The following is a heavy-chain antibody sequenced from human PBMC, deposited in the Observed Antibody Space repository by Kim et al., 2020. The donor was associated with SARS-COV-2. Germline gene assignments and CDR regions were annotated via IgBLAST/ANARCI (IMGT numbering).Heavy chain of an antibody. J-gene: IGHJ6*02. D-gene: IGHD3-9*01. CDR3: ARLGNDILTGYYTAPYYYYGMDV. CDR1: GGSISSYY. CDR2: IYYSGST. Sequence: SETLSLTCTVSGGSISSYYWSWIRQPPGKGLEWIGYIYYSGSTNYNPSLKSRVTISVDTSKNQFSLKLSSVTAADTAVYYCARLGNDILTGYYTAPYYYYGMDVWGQETTVTVSS. V-gene: IGHV4-59*08.